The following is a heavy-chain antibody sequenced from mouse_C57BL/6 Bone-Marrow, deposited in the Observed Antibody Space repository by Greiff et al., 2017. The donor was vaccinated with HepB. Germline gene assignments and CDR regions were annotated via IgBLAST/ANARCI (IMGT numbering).Heavy chain of an antibody. D-gene: IGHD2-4*01. Sequence: EVKLVESGGGLVQPGGSLKLSCAASGFTFSDYYMYWVRQTPEKRLEWVAYISNGGGSTYYPDTVKGRFTISRDNAKNTLYLQMSRLKSEDTAMYYCARHPYYDYPSYAMDYWGQGTSVTVSS. V-gene: IGHV5-12*01. CDR2: ISNGGGST. CDR1: GFTFSDYY. CDR3: ARHPYYDYPSYAMDY. J-gene: IGHJ4*01.